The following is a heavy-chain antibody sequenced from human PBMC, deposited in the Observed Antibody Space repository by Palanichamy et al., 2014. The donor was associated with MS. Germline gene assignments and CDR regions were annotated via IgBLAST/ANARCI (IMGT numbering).Heavy chain of an antibody. J-gene: IGHJ4*02. V-gene: IGHV3-53*01. CDR1: GFSVSDNY. D-gene: IGHD2-15*01. CDR2: IFRGGFT. CDR3: ATRDCSGGSCYSGGMDF. Sequence: EVQLVESGGGLMQPGESLRLSCAASGFSVSDNYMTWVRQAPGKGLEWVSVIFRGGFTYYADSVKGRFTISRDNSKSTVNLQMNSLSPEDTAVYYCATRDCSGGSCYSGGMDFWGRGSLVTVSS.